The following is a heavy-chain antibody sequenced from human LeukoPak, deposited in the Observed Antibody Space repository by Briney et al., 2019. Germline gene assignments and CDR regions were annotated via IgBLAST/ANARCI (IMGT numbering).Heavy chain of an antibody. CDR1: GFTFRSYR. CDR3: AREHSGYDFPGRDYYYMDV. CDR2: IKQDGSEK. J-gene: IGHJ6*03. D-gene: IGHD5-12*01. V-gene: IGHV3-7*01. Sequence: GGSLRLSCAASGFTFRSYRMSWVRQARGKGLEWVANIKQDGSEKYFVDSVKGRFTISRENDKNSLYLQMNSLRAEDTAVYYCAREHSGYDFPGRDYYYMDVWGKGTTVTVSS.